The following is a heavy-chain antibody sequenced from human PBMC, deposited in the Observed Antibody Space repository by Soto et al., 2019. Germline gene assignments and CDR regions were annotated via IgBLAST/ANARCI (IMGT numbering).Heavy chain of an antibody. CDR1: GFTFSNYA. CDR2: ISTSGGST. J-gene: IGHJ4*02. Sequence: EVQLLESGGGLVQPGGSLRLSCAASGFTFSNYAMSWGRQAPGKGLEWVSTISTSGGSTYSADSVKGRFTISRDNSKNTLYLQMNSLRAEDTAVYYCARDGLGAYTYGSYYFDYWGQGTLVTVSS. D-gene: IGHD5-18*01. CDR3: ARDGLGAYTYGSYYFDY. V-gene: IGHV3-23*01.